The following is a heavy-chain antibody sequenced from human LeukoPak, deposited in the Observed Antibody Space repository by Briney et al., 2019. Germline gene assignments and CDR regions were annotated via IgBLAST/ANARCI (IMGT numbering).Heavy chain of an antibody. CDR2: IDYSSNYI. J-gene: IGHJ1*01. Sequence: GGSLRLSCAASGFSFSSYSMNWVRQAPGKGLEWVSSIDYSSNYIYTADSVKGRFTTSRDNAKNSLDLQMNSLKAEDTAVYYCSTPAAGPGAEYSQYWGQGTLVIVSS. V-gene: IGHV3-21*01. D-gene: IGHD6-13*01. CDR3: STPAAGPGAEYSQY. CDR1: GFSFSSYS.